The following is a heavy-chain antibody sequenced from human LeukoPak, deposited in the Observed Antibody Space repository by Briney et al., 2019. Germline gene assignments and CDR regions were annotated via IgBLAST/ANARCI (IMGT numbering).Heavy chain of an antibody. V-gene: IGHV1-18*01. CDR3: AREEEVVAATYFDY. CDR1: GYTFTSYG. D-gene: IGHD2-15*01. Sequence: ASVKVSCKASGYTFTSYGISWVRQAPGQGLEWMGWISAYNGNTNYAQKLQGRVTMTTDTSTSTAYMELRSLRSDDTAVYYCAREEEVVAATYFDYWGQGTLVTVSS. J-gene: IGHJ4*02. CDR2: ISAYNGNT.